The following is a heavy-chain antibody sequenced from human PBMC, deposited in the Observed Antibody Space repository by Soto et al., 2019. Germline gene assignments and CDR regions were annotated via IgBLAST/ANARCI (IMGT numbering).Heavy chain of an antibody. CDR2: IWHDGGNK. D-gene: IGHD3-16*01. Sequence: QVQLVESGGGVVQPGRSLRLSCAASGFTFSSYGMHWVRQAPGKGLAWVAFIWHDGGNKFYAESVKGRFTISRDNSKNTLYLQMTSLSAEDTAMYYCARDGDVNTGFGKDYWGQGTLVTVSS. V-gene: IGHV3-33*01. CDR3: ARDGDVNTGFGKDY. J-gene: IGHJ4*02. CDR1: GFTFSSYG.